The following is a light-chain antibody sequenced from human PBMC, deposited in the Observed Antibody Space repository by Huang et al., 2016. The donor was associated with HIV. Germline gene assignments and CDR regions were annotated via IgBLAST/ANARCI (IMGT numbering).Light chain of an antibody. CDR1: QSLLDTDGKTY. Sequence: DIMMTQTPLSLSVAPGQPASMSCRSSQSLLDTDGKTYLYWYHQKSGQPPKLLIYEVSKRLSGVPDRFSGSGSGTDFTLKISRVEAEDVGIYYCMQTKQFPLTFGQGTKVEIK. J-gene: IGKJ1*01. CDR2: EVS. CDR3: MQTKQFPLT. V-gene: IGKV2D-29*01.